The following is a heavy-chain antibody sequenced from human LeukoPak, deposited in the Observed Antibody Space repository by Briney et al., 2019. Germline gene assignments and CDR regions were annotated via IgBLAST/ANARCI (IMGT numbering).Heavy chain of an antibody. V-gene: IGHV3-23*01. Sequence: GGSLRLSCAASGFKFTNYAMHWVRQAPGKGLEWVSTIGGSGVTKFYADSVEGRFTIPRDNSNNALFLQMNSLRAEDTAVYYCAKDGGVTIFGVVEYFDCWGQGTLVTVSS. D-gene: IGHD3-3*01. CDR1: GFKFTNYA. CDR2: IGGSGVTK. CDR3: AKDGGVTIFGVVEYFDC. J-gene: IGHJ4*02.